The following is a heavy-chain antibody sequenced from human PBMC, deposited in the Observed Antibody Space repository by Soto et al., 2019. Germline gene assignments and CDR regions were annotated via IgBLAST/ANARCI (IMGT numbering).Heavy chain of an antibody. V-gene: IGHV1-18*01. J-gene: IGHJ4*02. CDR2: ISAYNGNT. D-gene: IGHD3-22*01. CDR1: GYTFTSYV. Sequence: ASVKVSCKASGYTFTSYVISWVRQSPGQKLEWMGWISAYNGNTNYAQKLQGRVTMTTDTSTSTAYMELRSLRSDDTAVYYCARDLLPYYYDSSGYCYYWGQGTLVTVSS. CDR3: ARDLLPYYYDSSGYCYY.